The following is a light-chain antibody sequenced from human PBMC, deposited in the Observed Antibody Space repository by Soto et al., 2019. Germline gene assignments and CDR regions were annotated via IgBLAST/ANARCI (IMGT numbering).Light chain of an antibody. V-gene: IGKV3-11*01. J-gene: IGKJ2*01. CDR2: DAS. CDR1: QSVGTY. Sequence: EIVLTQSPATLSLSPGERATLSCRASQSVGTYLSWYQQKPGQPPRLLIYDASNRAAGIPGGFSAIGSGTDFTLTISGLQPEDFAVYYCHQHIIWPQTFGQGTRLEVK. CDR3: HQHIIWPQT.